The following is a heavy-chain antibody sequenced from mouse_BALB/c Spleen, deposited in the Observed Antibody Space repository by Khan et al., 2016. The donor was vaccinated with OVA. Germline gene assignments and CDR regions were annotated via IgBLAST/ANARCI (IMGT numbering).Heavy chain of an antibody. V-gene: IGHV2-6-1*01. Sequence: QVQLKASGPGLVAPSQSLSITCPISGFSLTSYGIHWVRQPPGKGLEWLVVIWSDGSTTYNSTLKSRLSIPKDNSKSQVFLKMNSLQTDDTAMYYCARQPYYHYYVMDYWGQGTSGTVSS. CDR3: ARQPYYHYYVMDY. D-gene: IGHD2-10*01. J-gene: IGHJ4*01. CDR2: IWSDGST. CDR1: GFSLTSYG.